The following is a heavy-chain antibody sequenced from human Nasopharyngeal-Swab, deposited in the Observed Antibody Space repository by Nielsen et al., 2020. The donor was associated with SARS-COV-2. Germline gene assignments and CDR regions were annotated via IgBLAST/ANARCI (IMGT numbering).Heavy chain of an antibody. Sequence: GGSLRFSCAASGFTFSSYWMSWVRQAPGKGLEWVANIKQDGSEKYYVDSVKGRFTISRDNAKNSLYLQMNSLRAEDTAVYYCARDGHSNYYYYYYGMDVWGQGTTVTVSS. CDR3: ARDGHSNYYYYYYGMDV. D-gene: IGHD4-11*01. CDR1: GFTFSSYW. J-gene: IGHJ6*02. V-gene: IGHV3-7*01. CDR2: IKQDGSEK.